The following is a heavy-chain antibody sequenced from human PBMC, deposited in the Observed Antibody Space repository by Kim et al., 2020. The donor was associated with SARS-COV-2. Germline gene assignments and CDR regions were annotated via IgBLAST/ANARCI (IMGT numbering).Heavy chain of an antibody. V-gene: IGHV3-53*01. Sequence: TYYADSVKCLFTNSSDNSKTTLYLQRNSLRAEDTAVYYCARQGIAVAGDYWGQGTLVAVSS. CDR3: ARQGIAVAGDY. CDR2: T. J-gene: IGHJ4*02. D-gene: IGHD6-19*01.